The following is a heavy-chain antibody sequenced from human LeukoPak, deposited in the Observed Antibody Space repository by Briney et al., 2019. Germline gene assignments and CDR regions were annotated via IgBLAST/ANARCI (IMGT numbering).Heavy chain of an antibody. V-gene: IGHV4-34*01. J-gene: IGHJ3*02. Sequence: SETLSLTCAVYGGSFSGYCWSWIRQPPGKGLEWIGEINHSGSTNHNPSLKSRVTISVDTSKNQFSLKLSSVTAADTAVYYCARRGTIHDAFDIWGQGTMVTVSS. CDR3: ARRGTIHDAFDI. D-gene: IGHD3-10*01. CDR2: INHSGST. CDR1: GGSFSGYC.